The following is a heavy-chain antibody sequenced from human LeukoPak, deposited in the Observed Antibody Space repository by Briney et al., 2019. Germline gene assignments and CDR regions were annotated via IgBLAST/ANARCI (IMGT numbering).Heavy chain of an antibody. Sequence: ASVKVSCKASGGTFSSYAISWVRQAPGQGLEWMGGIIPTFGTANYAQKFQGRVTITTDESTSTAYMELSSLRSEDTAVYYCARASKGPRDYDYVWGSYHKLHDAFDIWGQGTMVTVSS. CDR3: ARASKGPRDYDYVWGSYHKLHDAFDI. CDR1: GGTFSSYA. CDR2: IIPTFGTA. J-gene: IGHJ3*02. V-gene: IGHV1-69*05. D-gene: IGHD3-16*02.